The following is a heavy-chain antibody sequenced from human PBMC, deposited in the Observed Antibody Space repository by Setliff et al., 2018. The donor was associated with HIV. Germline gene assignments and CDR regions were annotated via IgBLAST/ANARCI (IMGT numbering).Heavy chain of an antibody. CDR1: GGSITSYY. CDR2: IFDSGTT. Sequence: PSETVYISCNVSGGSITSYYWNWMRQSPGKGGEWIGYIFDSGTTKYNPSVTSRVTISVDASKNQFFLQLISVTAADTAVYYCARQGGYNSPLMVWDPGKLFTVSS. V-gene: IGHV4-59*08. CDR3: ARQGGYNSPLMV. J-gene: IGHJ4*02. D-gene: IGHD3-10*01.